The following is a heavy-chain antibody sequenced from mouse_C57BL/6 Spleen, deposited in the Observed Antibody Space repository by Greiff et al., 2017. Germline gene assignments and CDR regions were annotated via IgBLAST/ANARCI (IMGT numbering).Heavy chain of an antibody. V-gene: IGHV1-64*01. Sequence: QVQLKQSGAELVKPGASVKLSCKASGYTFTSYWMHWVKQRPGQGLEWIGMIHPNSGSTNYNEKFKSKATLTVDKSSSTAYMQLSSLTSEDSAVYYCARSLRYPGYFDVWGTGTTVTVSS. CDR2: IHPNSGST. CDR3: ARSLRYPGYFDV. CDR1: GYTFTSYW. J-gene: IGHJ1*03. D-gene: IGHD1-1*01.